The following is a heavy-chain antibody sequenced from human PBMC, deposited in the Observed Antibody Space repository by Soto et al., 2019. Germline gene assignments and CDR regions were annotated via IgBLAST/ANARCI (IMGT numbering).Heavy chain of an antibody. CDR1: GFTFSDYA. CDR2: ISSNGVST. D-gene: IGHD3-3*01. CDR3: AKITVRQWLLSRYFDY. J-gene: IGHJ4*02. Sequence: GGSLRLSCAASGFTFSDYAMSWVRQAPGKGLQWVSGISSNGVSTYYADSVKGRFTISRDNSKNTLFLQVNSLRAEDTAVYYCAKITVRQWLLSRYFDYWGQGSPVTVSS. V-gene: IGHV3-23*01.